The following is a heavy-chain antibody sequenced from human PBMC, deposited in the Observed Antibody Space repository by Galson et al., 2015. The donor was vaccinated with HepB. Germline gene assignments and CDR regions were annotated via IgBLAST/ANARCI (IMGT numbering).Heavy chain of an antibody. V-gene: IGHV1-18*04. D-gene: IGHD3-3*01. CDR1: GYTFTSYG. Sequence: SVKVSCKASGYTFTSYGISWVRQAPGQGLEWMGWISAYNGNTNYAQKLQGRVTMTTDTSTSTAYMELRSLRSDDTAVYYCARDRRGFWSGYPFDYWGQGTLVTVSS. CDR3: ARDRRGFWSGYPFDY. J-gene: IGHJ4*02. CDR2: ISAYNGNT.